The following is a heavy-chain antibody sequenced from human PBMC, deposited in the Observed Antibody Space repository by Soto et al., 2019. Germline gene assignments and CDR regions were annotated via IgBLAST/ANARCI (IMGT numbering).Heavy chain of an antibody. V-gene: IGHV4-39*01. CDR2: IHYSGST. D-gene: IGHD2-8*01. J-gene: IGHJ4*02. Sequence: SETLSLTCTVSGDSIGTTHSYWAWIRQSPGKGLEWIGNIHYSGSTYYMPSLRSRVTLSVDTSKNQFSLRLTSVTAEDTAIYYCARHEGNGNVWPLDYWGQGSLVTVSS. CDR3: ARHEGNGNVWPLDY. CDR1: GDSIGTTHSY.